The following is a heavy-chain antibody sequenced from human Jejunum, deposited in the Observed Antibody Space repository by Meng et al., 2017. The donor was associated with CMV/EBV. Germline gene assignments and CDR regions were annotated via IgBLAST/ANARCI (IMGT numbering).Heavy chain of an antibody. CDR1: GDSIASSY. CDR2: IHHSGAN. CDR3: AKTARIPAA. V-gene: IGHV4-59*01. D-gene: IGHD2-2*01. Sequence: LTWVASGDSIASSYWSWFRQAPVKGLESIGYIHHSGANNYHPALMSRATMSLDMSKNQLSLRLTSVTAADTAVYYCAKTARIPAAWGQGTLVTVSS. J-gene: IGHJ1*01.